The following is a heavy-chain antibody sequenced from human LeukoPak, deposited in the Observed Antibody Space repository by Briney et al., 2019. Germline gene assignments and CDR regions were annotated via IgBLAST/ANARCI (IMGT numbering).Heavy chain of an antibody. D-gene: IGHD2-15*01. CDR2: ISYDGSNK. J-gene: IGHJ4*02. Sequence: PGRSLRLSCAASGSTFSSYAMHWVRQAPGKGLEWVAVISYDGSNKYYADSVKGRFTISRDNSKNTLYLQMNSLRAEDTAVYYCARAPLNSGGSGYFDYWGQGTLVTVSS. V-gene: IGHV3-30*01. CDR3: ARAPLNSGGSGYFDY. CDR1: GSTFSSYA.